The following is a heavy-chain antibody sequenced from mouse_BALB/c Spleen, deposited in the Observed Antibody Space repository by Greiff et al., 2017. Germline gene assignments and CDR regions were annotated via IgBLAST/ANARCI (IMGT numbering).Heavy chain of an antibody. V-gene: IGHV7-3*02. J-gene: IGHJ4*01. D-gene: IGHD2-3*01. Sequence: DVKLVESGGGLVQPGGSLRLSCATSGFTFTDYYMSWVRQPPGKALEWLGFIRNKANGYTTEYSASVKGRFTISRDNSQSILYLQMNTLRAEDSATYYCARGSIYDGYYDYAMDYWGQGTSVTVSS. CDR3: ARGSIYDGYYDYAMDY. CDR1: GFTFTDYY. CDR2: IRNKANGYTT.